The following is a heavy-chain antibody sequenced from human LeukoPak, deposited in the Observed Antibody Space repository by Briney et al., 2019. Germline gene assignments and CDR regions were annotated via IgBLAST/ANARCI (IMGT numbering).Heavy chain of an antibody. V-gene: IGHV1-46*03. CDR3: ARADTAMVANFDY. CDR1: GYTFTSYY. CDR2: INPSGGST. J-gene: IGHJ4*02. D-gene: IGHD5-18*01. Sequence: GASVKVSCKASGYTFTSYYMHWVRQAPAPGHEWMGIINPSGGSTSYAQKFQGRVTMTRDTSTSTVYMELSSLRSEDTAVYYCARADTAMVANFDYWGQGTLVTVSS.